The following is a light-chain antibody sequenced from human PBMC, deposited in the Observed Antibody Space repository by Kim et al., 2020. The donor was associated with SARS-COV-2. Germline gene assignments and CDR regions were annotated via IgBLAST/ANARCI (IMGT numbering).Light chain of an antibody. CDR3: NSRDSRRNHWV. J-gene: IGLJ3*02. Sequence: LGQTVQITCQGDGLRSYYASWFQPKPGQAPVLFIYCKNNRPSVIPDRFSGSRPRNTASLIITGAQAEDEADYYCNSRDSRRNHWVFGRGTQLTV. CDR2: CKN. V-gene: IGLV3-19*01. CDR1: GLRSYY.